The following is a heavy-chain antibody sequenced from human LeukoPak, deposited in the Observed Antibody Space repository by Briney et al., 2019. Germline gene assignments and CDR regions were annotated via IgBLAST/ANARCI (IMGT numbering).Heavy chain of an antibody. CDR3: ARVQYYYDSSGYYEITENDY. J-gene: IGHJ4*02. D-gene: IGHD3-22*01. Sequence: ASVKVSCKASGGTFSSYAISWVRQAPGQGLEWMGWISAYNGNTNYAQKLQGRVTMTTDTSTSTAYMELRSLRSDDTAVYYCARVQYYYDSSGYYEITENDYWGQGTLVTVSS. CDR1: GGTFSSYA. CDR2: ISAYNGNT. V-gene: IGHV1-18*01.